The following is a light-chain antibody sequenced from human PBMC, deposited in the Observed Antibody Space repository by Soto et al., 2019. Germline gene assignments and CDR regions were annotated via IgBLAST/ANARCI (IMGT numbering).Light chain of an antibody. J-gene: IGKJ5*01. Sequence: ENVLTQSPGTLSLSPGERATLSCRASQTVSSSYLTWYQQRPGQAPRLLIYGASKRATGIPDRFSGSGSGTDFTLTISRLEPEDFAVYYCQQYGSSPPITFGQGTRLEIK. CDR3: QQYGSSPPIT. V-gene: IGKV3-20*01. CDR1: QTVSSSY. CDR2: GAS.